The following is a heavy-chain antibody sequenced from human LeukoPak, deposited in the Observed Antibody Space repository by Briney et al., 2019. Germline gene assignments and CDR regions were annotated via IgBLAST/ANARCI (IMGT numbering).Heavy chain of an antibody. Sequence: SETLSLTCAVSGGSISSNNYYWGWVRQPPGKGLEWIGTGHYSGSTYHNPSLQSRATISVDTSRNQFSLKLTSMTAADTAVYYCARGPDCSGGSCHFDYWGQGTLVTVSP. J-gene: IGHJ4*02. D-gene: IGHD2-15*01. CDR1: GGSISSNNYY. CDR2: GHYSGST. V-gene: IGHV4-39*01. CDR3: ARGPDCSGGSCHFDY.